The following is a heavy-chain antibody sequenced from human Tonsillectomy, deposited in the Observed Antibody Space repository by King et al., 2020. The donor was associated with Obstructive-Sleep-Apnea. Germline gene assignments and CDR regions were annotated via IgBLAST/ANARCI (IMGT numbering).Heavy chain of an antibody. CDR1: GGSISTYY. D-gene: IGHD3-22*01. CDR3: ARGGYYYFDY. CDR2: IYYSGST. Sequence: QLQESGPGLVKPSETLSLTCTVSGGSISTYYWRWIRQPPGKGLEWICYIYYSGSTNYNPSLKSRVTILVDTSKNRFSLNLRSVTAADTAVYYCARGGYYYFDYWGQGTLATVSS. J-gene: IGHJ4*02. V-gene: IGHV4-59*08.